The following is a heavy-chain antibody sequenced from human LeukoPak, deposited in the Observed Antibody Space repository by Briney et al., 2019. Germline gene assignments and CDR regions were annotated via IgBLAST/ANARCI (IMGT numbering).Heavy chain of an antibody. CDR2: IYYSGST. CDR1: GGSISSGDYY. J-gene: IGHJ3*02. Sequence: SETLSLTCTVSGGSISSGDYYWSRIRQPPGKGLEGIGYIYYSGSTYYTPPLKSRVTISVDTSKNQFSLKLSPVTAADTAVYYCGRVQGFWSLWAFDIWGQGTMVTVSS. V-gene: IGHV4-30-4*01. CDR3: GRVQGFWSLWAFDI. D-gene: IGHD3-3*01.